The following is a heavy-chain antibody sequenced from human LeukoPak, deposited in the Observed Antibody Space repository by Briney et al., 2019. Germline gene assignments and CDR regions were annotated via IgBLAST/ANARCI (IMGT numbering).Heavy chain of an antibody. D-gene: IGHD6-19*01. V-gene: IGHV3-43*02. J-gene: IGHJ4*02. CDR1: GFTFDDFA. CDR3: AKVISGWYGYDF. CDR2: ISAFDDIT. Sequence: GGSLRLSCAASGFTFDDFAMHWVRQAPGKGLEWVALISAFDDITYYADSVRGRFTISRDNNKNTLYLQMNNLTIEDTACYYCAKVISGWYGYDFWGQGTLVTVSS.